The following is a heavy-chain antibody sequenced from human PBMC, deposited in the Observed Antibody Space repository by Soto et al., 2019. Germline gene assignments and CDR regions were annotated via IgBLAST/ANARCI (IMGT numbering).Heavy chain of an antibody. CDR1: GYTFNGYY. D-gene: IGHD3-10*01. V-gene: IGHV1-2*04. CDR3: ASVSGAGSGIYYTDNETSYNDNVWEF. J-gene: IGHJ6*03. CDR2: INPTSGGT. Sequence: ASVKVSSKAPGYTFNGYYMHWVLQAPGQGLEWMAWINPTSGGTNYAQKFQGWVTMTRDTSISTAYMELGRRGSDGRAVYYCASVSGAGSGIYYTDNETSYNDNVWEFRGKRPRVPVSS.